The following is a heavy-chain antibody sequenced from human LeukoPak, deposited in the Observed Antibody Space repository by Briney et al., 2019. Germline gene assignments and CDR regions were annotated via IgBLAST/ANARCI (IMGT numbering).Heavy chain of an antibody. J-gene: IGHJ6*02. CDR1: GFTFSSYS. CDR3: ARGPIAVAGFRGYYGMDV. V-gene: IGHV3-21*01. CDR2: ISSSSSYI. D-gene: IGHD6-19*01. Sequence: PGGSLRLSCAASGFTFSSYSMNWVRQAPGKGLEWVSSISSSSSYIYYADSVKGRFTISRDNAKNSLYLQMNSLRAEDTAVYYCARGPIAVAGFRGYYGMDVWGQGTTVTVSS.